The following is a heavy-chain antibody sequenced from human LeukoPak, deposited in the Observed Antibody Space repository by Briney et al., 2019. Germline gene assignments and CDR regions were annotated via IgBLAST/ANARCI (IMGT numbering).Heavy chain of an antibody. V-gene: IGHV1-2*06. CDR2: INPDSGGT. J-gene: IGHJ6*03. Sequence: GASVKVSCKASGYTFTGYYMHWVRQAPGQGLEWMGRINPDSGGTNYAQKFQGRVTMTRDTSISTAYMEVSRLRSDDTAVYYCAREVSGPRGLLYYYYMDVWGRGTTVTVSS. CDR1: GYTFTGYY. D-gene: IGHD5/OR15-5a*01. CDR3: AREVSGPRGLLYYYYMDV.